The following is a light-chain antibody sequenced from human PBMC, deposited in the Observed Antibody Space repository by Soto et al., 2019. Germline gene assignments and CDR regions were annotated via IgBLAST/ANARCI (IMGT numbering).Light chain of an antibody. CDR1: QSVSSN. CDR3: QQYSIWPLWT. CDR2: GAS. Sequence: EIVMTQSPATLSVSPGERATLSCRASQSVSSNLAWYQQKPGQAPRLLIYGASTRATGIPARFSGSGSETKFTLTISSLQAVDFAVYYCQQYSIWPLWTFGQGTKVEIK. J-gene: IGKJ1*01. V-gene: IGKV3-15*01.